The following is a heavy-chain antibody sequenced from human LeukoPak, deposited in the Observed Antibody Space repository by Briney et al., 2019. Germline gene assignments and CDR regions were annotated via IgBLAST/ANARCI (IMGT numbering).Heavy chain of an antibody. D-gene: IGHD5-24*01. V-gene: IGHV3-30*18. CDR2: ISYDGSNK. Sequence: GRSLRLSCAASGFTFSSYGMHWVRQAPGKGLERVAVISYDGSNKYYADSVKGRFTISRDNSKNTLYLQMNSLRAEDTAVYYCAKDQGDGYNWGAFDIWGQGTMVTVSS. CDR1: GFTFSSYG. J-gene: IGHJ3*02. CDR3: AKDQGDGYNWGAFDI.